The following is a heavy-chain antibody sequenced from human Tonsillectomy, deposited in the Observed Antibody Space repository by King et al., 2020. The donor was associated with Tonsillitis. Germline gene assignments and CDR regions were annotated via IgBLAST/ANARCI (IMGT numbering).Heavy chain of an antibody. J-gene: IGHJ6*02. CDR3: AKDYSTIAAADHYYYYGMDV. Sequence: VQLVESGGGVVQPGRSLRLSCAASGFTFSSYGMHWVRQAPGKGLEWVAVISYDGSNKYYADSVKGRFTISRDNSKNTLYLQMNSLRAEDTAVYYCAKDYSTIAAADHYYYYGMDVWGQGTTVTVSS. D-gene: IGHD6-13*01. V-gene: IGHV3-30*18. CDR2: ISYDGSNK. CDR1: GFTFSSYG.